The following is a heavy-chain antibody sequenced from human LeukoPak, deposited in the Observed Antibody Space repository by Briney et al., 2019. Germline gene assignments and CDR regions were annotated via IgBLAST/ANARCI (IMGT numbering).Heavy chain of an antibody. CDR2: ISTSSSFI. D-gene: IGHD3-22*01. Sequence: PGGSLRLSCAASGFTFSSYSMNWVRQAPGKGLEWVSSISTSSSFIYYADSVKGRFAISRDNARNSLYLQMNSLRAEDTAVYYCARDNPSGYAWGQGTLVTVSS. CDR3: ARDNPSGYA. CDR1: GFTFSSYS. J-gene: IGHJ5*02. V-gene: IGHV3-21*01.